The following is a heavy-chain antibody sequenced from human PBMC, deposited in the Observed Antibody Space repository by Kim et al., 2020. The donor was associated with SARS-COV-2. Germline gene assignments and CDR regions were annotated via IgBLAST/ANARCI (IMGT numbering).Heavy chain of an antibody. CDR3: ARGEPDCSSTSCHPPYYYYYMDV. CDR1: GFTVSSNY. CDR2: IYSGGST. Sequence: GGSLRLSCAASGFTVSSNYMSWVRQAPGKGLEWVSVIYSGGSTYYADSVKGRFTISRDNSKNTLYLQMNSLRAEDTAVYYCARGEPDCSSTSCHPPYYYYYMDVWGKGTTVTVSS. D-gene: IGHD2-2*01. J-gene: IGHJ6*03. V-gene: IGHV3-66*01.